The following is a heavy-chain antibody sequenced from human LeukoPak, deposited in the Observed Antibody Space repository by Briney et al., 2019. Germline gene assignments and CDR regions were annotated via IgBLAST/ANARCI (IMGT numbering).Heavy chain of an antibody. D-gene: IGHD6-19*01. CDR3: AISSAWYHDGFDI. Sequence: GASVKVSCTASGYAFTSYDVHWVRQGIGQRLEWMGWMNPNSGDTGYTEKFPDRVTMTRDTSRRVAYMQLSSLRSDDTAVYYCAISSAWYHDGFDIWGQGTMVSVSS. J-gene: IGHJ3*02. V-gene: IGHV1-8*01. CDR1: GYAFTSYD. CDR2: MNPNSGDT.